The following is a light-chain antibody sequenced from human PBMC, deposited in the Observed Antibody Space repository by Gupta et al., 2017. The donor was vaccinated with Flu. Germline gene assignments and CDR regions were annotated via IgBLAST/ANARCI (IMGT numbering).Light chain of an antibody. CDR1: QSLLSSSDNRNY. CDR2: WAS. CDR3: QQCHTAPLS. Sequence: DIVMIQSPDSLAVSLVERATIKCKSSQSLLSSSDNRNYLVWYQQKPGQSPKLLISWASTRESGVHERFSGSGSGTDFTLTISSLQAEDVAIYYCQQCHTAPLSFGGGTKVEI. J-gene: IGKJ4*01. V-gene: IGKV4-1*01.